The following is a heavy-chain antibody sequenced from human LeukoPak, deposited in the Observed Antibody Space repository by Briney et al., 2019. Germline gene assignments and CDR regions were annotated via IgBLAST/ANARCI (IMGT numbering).Heavy chain of an antibody. V-gene: IGHV4-39*01. J-gene: IGHJ5*02. Sequence: SETLSLTCTVSGDSFSDFSYYWGWIRQTPGKGLEWIGNIFYSGGTYYSPSLTSRITINPDTSKNQFSLQLNSVTPEDTAVYYCARESLVVRGVIKTNWFDPWGQGTLVTVSS. CDR1: GDSFSDFSYY. D-gene: IGHD3-10*01. CDR2: IFYSGGT. CDR3: ARESLVVRGVIKTNWFDP.